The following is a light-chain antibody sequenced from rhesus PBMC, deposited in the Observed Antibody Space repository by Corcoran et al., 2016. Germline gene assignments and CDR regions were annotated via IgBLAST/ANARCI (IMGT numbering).Light chain of an antibody. CDR2: GAS. Sequence: EIVLTQSPATLSLSPGERATLSCRASQSVSSTLAWYQQKPGQVPRLLIYGASSRAPGIPDRFSGSGSGTALTLTSSSLEPGAFAVYYCQQYSNWPLTFGGGTKVEIK. J-gene: IGKJ4*01. V-gene: IGKV3-42*03. CDR3: QQYSNWPLT. CDR1: QSVSST.